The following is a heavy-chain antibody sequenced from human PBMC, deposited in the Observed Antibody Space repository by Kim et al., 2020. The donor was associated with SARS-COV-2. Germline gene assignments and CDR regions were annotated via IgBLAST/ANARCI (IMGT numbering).Heavy chain of an antibody. CDR2: ISYDGSNK. V-gene: IGHV3-30-3*01. CDR3: AREGTRTIFGVVISSGYYYYGMDV. J-gene: IGHJ6*02. Sequence: GGSLRLSCAASGFTFSSYAMHWVRQAPGKGLEWVAVISYDGSNKYYADSVKGRFTISRDNSKNTLYLQMNSLRAEDTAVYYCAREGTRTIFGVVISSGYYYYGMDVWGQGTTVTVSS. D-gene: IGHD3-3*01. CDR1: GFTFSSYA.